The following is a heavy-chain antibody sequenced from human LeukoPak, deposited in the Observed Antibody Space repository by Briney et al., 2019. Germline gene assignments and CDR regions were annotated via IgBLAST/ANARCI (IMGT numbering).Heavy chain of an antibody. CDR1: GGSFSGYY. Sequence: SETLSLTCAVYGGSFSGYYWSWIRQPPGKGLEWIGEINHSGSTNYNPSLKSRVTISVDTSKNQCSLKLSSVTAADTAVYYCARDRITMVRGSSRWFDPWGQGTLVTVSS. CDR3: ARDRITMVRGSSRWFDP. J-gene: IGHJ5*02. V-gene: IGHV4-34*01. CDR2: INHSGST. D-gene: IGHD3-10*01.